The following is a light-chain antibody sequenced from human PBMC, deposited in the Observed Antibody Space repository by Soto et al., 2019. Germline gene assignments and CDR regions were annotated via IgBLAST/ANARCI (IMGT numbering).Light chain of an antibody. J-gene: IGKJ2*01. CDR2: ATS. Sequence: EIVLTQSPATLSVSPGERGTLSCRASQSVSRSLAWYQQKPGQAPSLLIYATSTRATGIPVRFSGSGSGTEFTLTISSLQSEDFAVYYCQQYNNWPLTFGQGTKLEIK. CDR1: QSVSRS. CDR3: QQYNNWPLT. V-gene: IGKV3D-15*01.